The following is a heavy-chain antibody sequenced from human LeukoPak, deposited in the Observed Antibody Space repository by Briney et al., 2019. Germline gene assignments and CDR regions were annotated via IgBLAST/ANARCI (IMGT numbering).Heavy chain of an antibody. J-gene: IGHJ5*02. Sequence: ASVKVSCKASGYTFTSYDINWVRQATGQGLEWMGWMNPNCGNTGYAQKFQGRVTMTRNTSISTAYMELSSLRSEDTAVYYCARGKGSIGRNSRTNKNWFDPWGQETLVTVSS. CDR1: GYTFTSYD. CDR2: MNPNCGNT. V-gene: IGHV1-8*01. D-gene: IGHD2/OR15-2a*01. CDR3: ARGKGSIGRNSRTNKNWFDP.